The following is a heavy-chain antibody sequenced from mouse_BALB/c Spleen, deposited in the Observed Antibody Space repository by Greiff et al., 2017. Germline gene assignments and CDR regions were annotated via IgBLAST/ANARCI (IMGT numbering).Heavy chain of an antibody. J-gene: IGHJ4*01. V-gene: IGHV5-9-4*01. CDR3: AREGGRDYAMDY. CDR2: ISSGGSYT. Sequence: EVQVVESGGGLVKPGGSLKLSCAASGFTFSSYAMSWVRQSPEKRLEWVAEISSGGSYTYYPDTVTGRFTISRDNAKNTLYLEMSSLRSEDTAMYYCAREGGRDYAMDYWGQGTAVTVSS. D-gene: IGHD3-3*01. CDR1: GFTFSSYA.